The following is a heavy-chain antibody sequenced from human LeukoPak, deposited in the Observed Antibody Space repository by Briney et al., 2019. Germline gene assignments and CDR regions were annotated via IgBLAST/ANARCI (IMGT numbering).Heavy chain of an antibody. CDR3: ASANYYYYYYMDV. V-gene: IGHV4-59*01. CDR1: GGSISSYY. Sequence: KPSETLSLTCTVSGGSISSYYWSWIRQPPGKGLEGIGYIYYSGSTNYNPSLKSRVTISVDTSKNQFSLKLSSVTAADTAVYYCASANYYYYYYMDVWGKGTTVTVSS. CDR2: IYYSGST. J-gene: IGHJ6*03.